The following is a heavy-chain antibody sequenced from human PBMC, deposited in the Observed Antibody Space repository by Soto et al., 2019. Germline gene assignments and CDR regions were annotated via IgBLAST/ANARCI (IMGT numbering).Heavy chain of an antibody. Sequence: QVQLQESGPGLVKPSETLSLTCTVSGGSVSSGSYYWSWIRQPPGKGLEWIGYIYYSGSTNYNPSLKSRVTISVDTSKNQFSLKLSSVTAADTAVYYCARVGSYYGMDLWGQGTTVTVSS. J-gene: IGHJ6*02. CDR2: IYYSGST. V-gene: IGHV4-61*01. D-gene: IGHD3-16*01. CDR1: GGSVSSGSYY. CDR3: ARVGSYYGMDL.